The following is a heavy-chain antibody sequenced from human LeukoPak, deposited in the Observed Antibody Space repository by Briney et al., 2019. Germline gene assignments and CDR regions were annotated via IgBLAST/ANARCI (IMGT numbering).Heavy chain of an antibody. Sequence: PGGSLRLSCAASGFTVSSNYMTWVRQAPGKGLEWVSVIYSGGSTYYADSVKGRFTISRDNSKNTLYLQMNSLRAEDTAVYYCARVRADYDFWSGYSRYYYYYMDVWGKGTTVTVSS. CDR1: GFTVSSNY. CDR3: ARVRADYDFWSGYSRYYYYYMDV. J-gene: IGHJ6*03. V-gene: IGHV3-53*01. D-gene: IGHD3-3*01. CDR2: IYSGGST.